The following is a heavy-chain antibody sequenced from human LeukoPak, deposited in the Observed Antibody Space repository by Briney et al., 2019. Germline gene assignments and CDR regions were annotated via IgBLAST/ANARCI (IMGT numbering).Heavy chain of an antibody. V-gene: IGHV3-23*01. CDR3: ARDGDMGYGYNWFDP. Sequence: GGSLRLSCAASGFTFSSYAMSWVRQAPGKGLEWVSAISGSGGSTYYADSVKGRFTISRDNSKNTLYLQMNSLRAEDTAVYYCARDGDMGYGYNWFDPWGQGTLVTVSS. D-gene: IGHD5-18*01. J-gene: IGHJ5*02. CDR1: GFTFSSYA. CDR2: ISGSGGST.